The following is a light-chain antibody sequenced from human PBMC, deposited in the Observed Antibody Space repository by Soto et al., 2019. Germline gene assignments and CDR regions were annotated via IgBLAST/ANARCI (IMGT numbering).Light chain of an antibody. Sequence: DIQMTQSPSTLSASVGDRVTITCRASQTISTWLAWYQQKPGKAPKLLIYDASSLQGGVPSRFSGSGSGTEFTLTISSLQPDDFATYFCQQYNSYPLTFGGGTKLEI. CDR1: QTISTW. J-gene: IGKJ4*01. V-gene: IGKV1-5*01. CDR2: DAS. CDR3: QQYNSYPLT.